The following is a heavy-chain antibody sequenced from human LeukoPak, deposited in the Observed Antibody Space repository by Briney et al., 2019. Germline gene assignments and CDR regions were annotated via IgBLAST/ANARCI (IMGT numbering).Heavy chain of an antibody. D-gene: IGHD3-9*01. CDR2: ISSSGSTI. V-gene: IGHV3-48*03. CDR1: GFTFSSYE. Sequence: GGSLRLSCAASGFTFSSYEMNWVRQAPGKGLEWVSYISSSGSTIYYADSVKGRFTISRDNAKNSLYLQMNSLRAEDTAVYYCARDPAENYDILTGSPGAFDIWGQGTMVTVSS. CDR3: ARDPAENYDILTGSPGAFDI. J-gene: IGHJ3*02.